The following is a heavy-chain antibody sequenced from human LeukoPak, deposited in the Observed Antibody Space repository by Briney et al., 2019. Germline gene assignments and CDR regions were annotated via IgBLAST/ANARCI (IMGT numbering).Heavy chain of an antibody. Sequence: ASVKVSCKASGYTFTSYGISWVRQAPGQGLEWMGWISAYNGNTNYAQKLQGRVTMTTDTSTSTAYMELRSLRSDDTAVYYCARTAVYYDSSVYYYYLDYWGQGTLVTVSS. CDR1: GYTFTSYG. CDR3: ARTAVYYDSSVYYYYLDY. D-gene: IGHD3-22*01. V-gene: IGHV1-18*01. CDR2: ISAYNGNT. J-gene: IGHJ4*02.